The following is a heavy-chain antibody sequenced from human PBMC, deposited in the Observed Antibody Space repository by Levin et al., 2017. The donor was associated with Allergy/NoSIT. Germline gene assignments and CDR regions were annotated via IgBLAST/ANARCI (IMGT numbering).Heavy chain of an antibody. CDR2: INHSGST. CDR3: ASLRWKRPGLLSARGIGDPFDY. V-gene: IGHV4-34*01. CDR1: GGSFSGYY. Sequence: SSETLSLTCAVYGGSFSGYYWSWIRQPPGKGLEWIGEINHSGSTNYNPSLKSRVTISVDTSKNQFSLKLSSVTAADTAVYYCASLRWKRPGLLSARGIGDPFDYWGQGTLVTVSS. D-gene: IGHD2/OR15-2a*01. J-gene: IGHJ4*02.